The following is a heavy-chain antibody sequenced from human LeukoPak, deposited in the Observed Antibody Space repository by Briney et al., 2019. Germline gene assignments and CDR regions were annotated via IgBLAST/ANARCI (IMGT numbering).Heavy chain of an antibody. J-gene: IGHJ4*02. D-gene: IGHD3-10*01. Sequence: ASVKVSCKVSRYTLTELSMHWVRQAPGKGLEWMGGFDPEDGETIYAQKFQGRVTMTEDTSTDTAYMELSSLRSEDTAVYYCATLPYPNYGSGSYYWGQGTLVTVSS. CDR1: RYTLTELS. CDR2: FDPEDGET. CDR3: ATLPYPNYGSGSYY. V-gene: IGHV1-24*01.